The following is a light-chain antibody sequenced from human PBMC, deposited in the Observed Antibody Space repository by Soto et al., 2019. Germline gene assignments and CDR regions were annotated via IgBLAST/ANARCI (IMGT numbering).Light chain of an antibody. Sequence: DIQMTQSPSTLSASIGDRVTITCRASQSIGSWLAWYQQKPGQAPNLLIYKASVLESGVPSRFSGSESGTDFSLIISSLQPDDFATYYCQQYDSYPLTFGQGTKVDIK. J-gene: IGKJ1*01. V-gene: IGKV1-5*03. CDR2: KAS. CDR1: QSIGSW. CDR3: QQYDSYPLT.